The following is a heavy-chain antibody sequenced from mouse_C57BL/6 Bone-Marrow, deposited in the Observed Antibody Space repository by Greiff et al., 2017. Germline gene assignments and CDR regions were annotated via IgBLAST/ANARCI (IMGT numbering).Heavy chain of an antibody. CDR2: IYPGSGNT. CDR3: ARTTAYFDY. J-gene: IGHJ2*01. CDR1: GYTFTDYY. D-gene: IGHD1-2*01. V-gene: IGHV1-76*01. Sequence: LQESGAELVRPGASVKLSCKASGYTFTDYYINWVKQRPGQGLEWIARIYPGSGNTYYNEKFKGKATLTAEKSSSTAYMQLSSLTSEDSAVYFCARTTAYFDYWGQGTTLTVSS.